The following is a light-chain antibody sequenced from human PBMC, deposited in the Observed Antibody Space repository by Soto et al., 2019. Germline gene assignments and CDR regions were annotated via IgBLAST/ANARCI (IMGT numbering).Light chain of an antibody. J-gene: IGKJ4*01. Sequence: EIVLTQSSGTLSLSPGERVTLSCRASQSVSSNYLAWYQQKSGQAPRLLIYRASTRATGIPDRFSGSGSGTDFSLIISRLEPEDSAVYCCQQYAASPLTFGGGTKLEIK. CDR2: RAS. CDR1: QSVSSNY. V-gene: IGKV3-20*01. CDR3: QQYAASPLT.